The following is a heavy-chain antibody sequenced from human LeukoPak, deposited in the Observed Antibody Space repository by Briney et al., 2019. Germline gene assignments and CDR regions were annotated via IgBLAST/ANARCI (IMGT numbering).Heavy chain of an antibody. Sequence: PGGSLRLSCAVSGFTFSSYSMNWVRQAPGKGLEWVSYISSRSSTIYYADSVKGRFTISRDNANNSLYLQMNSLRAEDRAVYYCARSMICSSTTSCYRAGLDYWGQGTLVSVS. CDR3: ARSMICSSTTSCYRAGLDY. D-gene: IGHD2-2*01. CDR1: GFTFSSYS. V-gene: IGHV3-48*01. CDR2: ISSRSSTI. J-gene: IGHJ4*02.